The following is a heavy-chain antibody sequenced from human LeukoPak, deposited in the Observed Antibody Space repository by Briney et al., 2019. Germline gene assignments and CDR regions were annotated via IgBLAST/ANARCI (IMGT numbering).Heavy chain of an antibody. J-gene: IGHJ5*02. CDR1: GFTFSSYA. V-gene: IGHV3-30*04. D-gene: IGHD6-13*01. CDR2: ISYDGSNK. CDR3: ARDGIAAAAPNWFDP. Sequence: PGGSLRLSCAASGFTFSSYAMHWVRQAPGKGLEWVVVISYDGSNKYYADSVKGRFTISRDNSKNTLYLQMNSLRAEDTAVYYCARDGIAAAAPNWFDPWGQGTLVTVSS.